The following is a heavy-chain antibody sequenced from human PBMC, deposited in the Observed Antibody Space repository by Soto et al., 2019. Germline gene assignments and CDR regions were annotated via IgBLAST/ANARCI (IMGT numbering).Heavy chain of an antibody. J-gene: IGHJ3*02. Sequence: EVLLLESGGDLVQPGGSLRLSCATSGFGFSSYAMSWVRQAPGKGLEWVSAISGSGGSTYYADSVKGRFTISRDNSKNTLYLQMNSLRAEDTAVYYCAKPFPYYDILTGYRDAFDIWGQGTMVTVSS. V-gene: IGHV3-23*01. D-gene: IGHD3-9*01. CDR3: AKPFPYYDILTGYRDAFDI. CDR2: ISGSGGST. CDR1: GFGFSSYA.